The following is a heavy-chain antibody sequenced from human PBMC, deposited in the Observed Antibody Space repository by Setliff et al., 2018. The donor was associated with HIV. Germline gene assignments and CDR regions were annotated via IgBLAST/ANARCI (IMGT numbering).Heavy chain of an antibody. Sequence: PSETLSLTCTVSGGSISDYYWSWIRQPPGKGLEWIGYIYYGRSSKYNPSLESRVTISGDTSKNQFSLKLNSVTAADTAVYYCTTDLGGSYHGWNYWGQGTLVTVSS. CDR1: GGSISDYY. V-gene: IGHV4-59*12. D-gene: IGHD1-26*01. CDR2: IYYGRSS. J-gene: IGHJ4*02. CDR3: TTDLGGSYHGWNY.